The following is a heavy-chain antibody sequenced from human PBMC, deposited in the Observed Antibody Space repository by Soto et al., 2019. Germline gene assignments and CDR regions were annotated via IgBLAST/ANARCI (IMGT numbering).Heavy chain of an antibody. J-gene: IGHJ3*02. V-gene: IGHV4-30-2*01. Sequence: SETLSLTCAVSGVSISSGDYSWSWIRQPPGKGLEWIGYFYQSGSTFYNPSLKSRVSISIDKSQNQYSLKVSSVTAADTAVYYCARAAVAEPFDIWGQGTMVTVSS. CDR1: GVSISSGDYS. CDR2: FYQSGST. CDR3: ARAAVAEPFDI. D-gene: IGHD1-1*01.